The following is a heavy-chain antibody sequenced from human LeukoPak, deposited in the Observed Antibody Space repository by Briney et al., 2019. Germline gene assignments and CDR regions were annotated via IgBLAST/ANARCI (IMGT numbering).Heavy chain of an antibody. CDR1: GYSISSNYY. CDR3: ARLPDYYSRHGAPG. D-gene: IGHD3-10*01. Sequence: SETLSLTCTVSGYSISSNYYWSWIRQPPGKGLEWIGEINHYGSTNYNPSLKSRITISVDTSKNQFSLKLSSVTAADTAVYYCARLPDYYSRHGAPGWGQGTLVTVSS. V-gene: IGHV4-38-2*02. CDR2: INHYGST. J-gene: IGHJ4*02.